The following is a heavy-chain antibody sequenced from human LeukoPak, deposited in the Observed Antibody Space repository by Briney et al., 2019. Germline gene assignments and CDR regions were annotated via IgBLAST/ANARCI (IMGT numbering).Heavy chain of an antibody. CDR1: GFIFSTYS. CDR2: ISSGSSYI. CDR3: ARDGLDYLGLDFDY. Sequence: GGSLRLSCAASGFIFSTYSMNWVRQAPGKGLEWVSSISSGSSYIYYADSVKGRFTISRDNAKNSLYLQMNSLRAEDTAVYYCARDGLDYLGLDFDYWGQGTLVTVSS. J-gene: IGHJ4*02. V-gene: IGHV3-21*01. D-gene: IGHD5-12*01.